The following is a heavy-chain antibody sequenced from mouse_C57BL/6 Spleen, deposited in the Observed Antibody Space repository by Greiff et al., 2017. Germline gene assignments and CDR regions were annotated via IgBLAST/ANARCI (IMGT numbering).Heavy chain of an antibody. CDR3: ARRWTGYFDV. J-gene: IGHJ1*03. Sequence: QVQLKESGPGLVQPSQSLSITCTVSGFSLTSYGVHWVRQSPGKGLEWLGVIWSGGSTDYNAAFISRLSISKDNSKSQVFFKRNSLQADDTAIYCCARRWTGYFDVWGTGTTVTVSS. D-gene: IGHD1-1*02. CDR2: IWSGGST. CDR1: GFSLTSYG. V-gene: IGHV2-2*01.